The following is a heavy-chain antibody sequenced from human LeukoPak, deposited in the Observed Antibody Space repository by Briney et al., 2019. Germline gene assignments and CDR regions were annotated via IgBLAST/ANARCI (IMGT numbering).Heavy chain of an antibody. V-gene: IGHV3-7*01. J-gene: IGHJ5*02. CDR3: ARTHYSIWFGELLSRFSPLLTPQNWFDP. CDR1: GFTFSSYW. D-gene: IGHD3-10*01. Sequence: HPGGSLRLSCAASGFTFSSYWMSWVRQAPGKGLEWVANIKQDGSEKYYVDSVKGRFTISRDNAKNSLYLQMNSLRAEDTAVYYCARTHYSIWFGELLSRFSPLLTPQNWFDPWGQGTLVTVSS. CDR2: IKQDGSEK.